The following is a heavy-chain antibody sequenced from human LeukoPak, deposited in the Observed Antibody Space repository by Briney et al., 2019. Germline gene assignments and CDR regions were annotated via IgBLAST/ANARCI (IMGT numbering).Heavy chain of an antibody. D-gene: IGHD6-13*01. CDR1: GFTFDDYA. V-gene: IGHV3-9*01. J-gene: IGHJ4*02. CDR2: ISWNSGSI. CDR3: AKDLQAAGPPNLFDY. Sequence: GGSLRLSCAASGFTFDDYAMHWVRQAPGKGLEWVSGISWNSGSIGYADSVKGRFTISRDNAKNSLYLQMNSLRAEDTALYYCAKDLQAAGPPNLFDYWGQGTRVTVSS.